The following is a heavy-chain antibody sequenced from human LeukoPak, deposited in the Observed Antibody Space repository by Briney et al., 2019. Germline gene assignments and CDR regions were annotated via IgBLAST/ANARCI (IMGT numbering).Heavy chain of an antibody. CDR2: ISSSSSYI. V-gene: IGHV3-21*01. D-gene: IGHD3-10*01. J-gene: IGHJ4*02. Sequence: GGSLRLSCAASGFTFSSYSMNWVRQAPGKGLEWVSSISSSSSYIYYADSVKGRFTISRDNAKNSLYLQMNSLRAEDTAVYYCARGSANYYGSGSYYFDYWGQGTLVTVSS. CDR1: GFTFSSYS. CDR3: ARGSANYYGSGSYYFDY.